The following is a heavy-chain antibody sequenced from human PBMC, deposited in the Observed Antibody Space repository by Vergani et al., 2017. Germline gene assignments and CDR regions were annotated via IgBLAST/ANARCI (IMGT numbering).Heavy chain of an antibody. CDR1: GFTFSDYY. CDR3: AREYYDIVTGYSTRSYYFDY. D-gene: IGHD3-9*01. V-gene: IGHV3-11*05. Sequence: QVQLVESGGGVVQPGGSLRLSCAASGFTFSDYYMSWIRQAPGKGLEWVSYTSSSSSYTNYADSVKGRFTISRDNAKNSLYLQMNSLRAEDTAVYYCAREYYDIVTGYSTRSYYFDYWGQGTLVTVSS. J-gene: IGHJ4*02. CDR2: TSSSSSYT.